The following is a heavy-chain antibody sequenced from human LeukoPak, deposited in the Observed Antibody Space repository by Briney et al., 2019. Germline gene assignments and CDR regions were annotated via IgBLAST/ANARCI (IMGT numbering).Heavy chain of an antibody. CDR2: IIPIFGTA. Sequence: SVKVSCKASGGTFSSYAISWVRQAPGQGLEGMGGIIPIFGTASYAQKFQGRVTITADKSTSTAYMELSSLRSEDTAVYYCARALPHRRLMDTTMEQHWFDPWGQGTLVTVSS. V-gene: IGHV1-69*06. CDR3: ARALPHRRLMDTTMEQHWFDP. CDR1: GGTFSSYA. J-gene: IGHJ5*02. D-gene: IGHD5-18*01.